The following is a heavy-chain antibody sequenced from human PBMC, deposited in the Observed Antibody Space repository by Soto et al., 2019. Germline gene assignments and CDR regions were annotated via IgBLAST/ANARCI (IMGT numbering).Heavy chain of an antibody. J-gene: IGHJ4*02. V-gene: IGHV1-18*04. Sequence: ASVKVSCKASGYTFTSNSIGWVRQAPGQGLERMGWINVYKVNTKYAQQLQGRVTLTTDTSTSTAYMDLRSLRSDDTAVYYCARISSASSGLLTDYWGQGPLVTVSS. D-gene: IGHD2-2*01. CDR3: ARISSASSGLLTDY. CDR2: INVYKVNT. CDR1: GYTFTSNS.